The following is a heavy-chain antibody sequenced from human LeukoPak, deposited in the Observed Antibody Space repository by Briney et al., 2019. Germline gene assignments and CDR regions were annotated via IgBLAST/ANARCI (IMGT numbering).Heavy chain of an antibody. J-gene: IGHJ6*02. Sequence: GASVKVSCKASGYTFTSYGISWVRQAPGQGLEWMGWISAYNGNTNYAQKLQGRVTLTTDTSTSTAYMELRSLRSDDTAVYYCARDPSKYSGNYNLNYYYYGMGVWGQGTTVTVSS. CDR1: GYTFTSYG. V-gene: IGHV1-18*01. CDR2: ISAYNGNT. CDR3: ARDPSKYSGNYNLNYYYYGMGV. D-gene: IGHD1-26*01.